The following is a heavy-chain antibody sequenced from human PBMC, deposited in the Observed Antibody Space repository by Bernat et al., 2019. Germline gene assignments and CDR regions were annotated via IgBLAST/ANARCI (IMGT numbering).Heavy chain of an antibody. CDR1: GGSINSGVYY. CDR3: ARARYCRGGSCYSRIDY. Sequence: QVQLQESGPGLVKPSQTLSLTCTVSGGSINSGVYYWTWIRQHPAKGLEWIGYIFDSESTDYNPSLKSRVTISGDTSKNQFSLRLSSVTAADTAVYYCARARYCRGGSCYSRIDYWGQGTLVTVSS. D-gene: IGHD2-15*01. V-gene: IGHV4-31*03. J-gene: IGHJ4*02. CDR2: IFDSEST.